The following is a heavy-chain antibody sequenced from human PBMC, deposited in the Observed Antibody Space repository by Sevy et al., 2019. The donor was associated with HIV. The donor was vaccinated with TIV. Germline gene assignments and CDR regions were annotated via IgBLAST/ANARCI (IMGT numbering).Heavy chain of an antibody. CDR2: IWYDGSNK. J-gene: IGHJ6*03. CDR1: AFTFSSYG. V-gene: IGHV3-33*06. Sequence: GGSLRLSCAASAFTFSSYGMHWVRQAPGKGLEWVAVIWYDGSNKYYADSVKGRFTISRDNSKNTLYLQMNSLRAEDTAVYYCAKVGTRSGWYSYYYYYMDVWGKGTTVTVSS. D-gene: IGHD6-19*01. CDR3: AKVGTRSGWYSYYYYYMDV.